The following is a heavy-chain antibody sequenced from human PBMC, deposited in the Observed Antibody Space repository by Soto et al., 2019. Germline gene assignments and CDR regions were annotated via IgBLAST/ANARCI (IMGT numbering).Heavy chain of an antibody. CDR1: GGSINTFY. CDR2: IFSSGST. D-gene: IGHD5-12*01. Sequence: SETLSLTCTVSGGSINTFYWSWVRQPAGKGLEWIGRIFSSGSTSFNPSLESRVAMSVDTAKNHFSLNLSSVTAADMAVYYCAREGSYSAYNFAHGIQLWSFDFWGQGALVTVSS. V-gene: IGHV4-4*07. CDR3: AREGSYSAYNFAHGIQLWSFDF. J-gene: IGHJ4*02.